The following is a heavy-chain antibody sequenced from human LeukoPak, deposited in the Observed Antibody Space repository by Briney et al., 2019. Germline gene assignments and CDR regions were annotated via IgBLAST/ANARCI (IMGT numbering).Heavy chain of an antibody. J-gene: IGHJ4*02. Sequence: SETLSLTCTVSGGSISSSSYYWGWIRQPPGKGLEWIGSIYYSGSTYYNPSLKSRVTISVDTSKNQFSLKLSSVTAADTAVYYCASIAAAVDYWSQGTLVTVSS. CDR1: GGSISSSSYY. CDR3: ASIAAAVDY. D-gene: IGHD6-13*01. CDR2: IYYSGST. V-gene: IGHV4-39*01.